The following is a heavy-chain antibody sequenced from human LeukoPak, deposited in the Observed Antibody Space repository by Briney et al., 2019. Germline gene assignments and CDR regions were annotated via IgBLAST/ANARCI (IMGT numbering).Heavy chain of an antibody. CDR1: GFTFSSYS. CDR3: ARADSSSWGFDY. V-gene: IGHV3-21*01. CDR2: ISSSSSYI. D-gene: IGHD6-13*01. J-gene: IGHJ4*02. Sequence: GGSLRLSCAASGFTFSSYSMNWVRQAPGKGLEWVSSISSSSSYIHYADSVKGRFTISRDNAKNSLYLQMNSLRAEDTAVYYCARADSSSWGFDYWGQGTLVTVSS.